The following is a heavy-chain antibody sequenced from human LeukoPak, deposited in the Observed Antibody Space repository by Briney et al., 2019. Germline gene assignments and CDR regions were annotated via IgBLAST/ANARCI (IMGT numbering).Heavy chain of an antibody. Sequence: PSETLSLTCTVSGGSISSSSYYWGWIRQPPGKGLEWIGSMYSSGTPYYSPSLKSRVTLSVDTSKNQFSLRLSSVTAADTAVYYCASLGYRGFDYWGQGTLVTVSS. J-gene: IGHJ4*02. CDR1: GGSISSSSYY. V-gene: IGHV4-39*01. D-gene: IGHD5-24*01. CDR2: MYSSGTP. CDR3: ASLGYRGFDY.